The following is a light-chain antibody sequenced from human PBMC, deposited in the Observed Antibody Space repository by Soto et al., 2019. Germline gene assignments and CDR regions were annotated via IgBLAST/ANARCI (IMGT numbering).Light chain of an antibody. CDR2: GNS. V-gene: IGLV1-40*01. CDR3: QSYDSSLSGWV. J-gene: IGLJ3*02. Sequence: QSVLTQPPSVSGAPGKRVTISCTGSSSNIGAGYDVHWYQQLPGTAPKPLIYGNSNRPSGVPDRFSGSKSGTSASLAITGLQAEDEADYYCQSYDSSLSGWVFGGGTKLTVL. CDR1: SSNIGAGYD.